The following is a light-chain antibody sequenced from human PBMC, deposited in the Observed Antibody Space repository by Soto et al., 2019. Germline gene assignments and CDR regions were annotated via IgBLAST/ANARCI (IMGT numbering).Light chain of an antibody. CDR2: DVS. J-gene: IGLJ1*01. CDR1: SSDVGGYNY. CDR3: CSYSGSPRYV. V-gene: IGLV2-11*01. Sequence: QSALTQPRSVSGAPGQSVTISCTGTSSDVGGYNYVSWYQQHPGKAPKVMIYDVSERPSGVPDRFSGSKSGNTAFLTISGLPAEDEADYYCCSYSGSPRYVFGTGTKLTVL.